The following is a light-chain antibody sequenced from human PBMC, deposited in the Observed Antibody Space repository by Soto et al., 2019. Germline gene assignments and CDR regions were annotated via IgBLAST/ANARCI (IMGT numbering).Light chain of an antibody. J-gene: IGKJ1*01. CDR2: GAS. V-gene: IGKV1-5*03. Sequence: DIQMTQSPSTLSASVGDRVTITCRASQSISSWLAWYQQKPGKAPKLLIYGASSLESGVPSRFSGSGSGTEFALNISSLQPDDFATYYCHQYKTYSRVFGQGTKVEIK. CDR3: HQYKTYSRV. CDR1: QSISSW.